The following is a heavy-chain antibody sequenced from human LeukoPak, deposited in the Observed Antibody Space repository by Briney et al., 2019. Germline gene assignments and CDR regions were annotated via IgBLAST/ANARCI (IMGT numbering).Heavy chain of an antibody. CDR1: GFTFSSYA. CDR3: ARRSNDHYGMDV. V-gene: IGHV3-30*03. J-gene: IGHJ6*02. D-gene: IGHD1-1*01. CDR2: ISYDGSNK. Sequence: GGSLGLSCAASGFTFSSYAMSWVRQAPGKGLEWVALISYDGSNKYYADSVKGRFTISRDNSKKSLYLQMNSLRAEDTAVYYCARRSNDHYGMDVWGQGTTVTVS.